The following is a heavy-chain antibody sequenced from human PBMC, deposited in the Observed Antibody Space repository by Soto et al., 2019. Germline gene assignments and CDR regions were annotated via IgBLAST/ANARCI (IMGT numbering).Heavy chain of an antibody. CDR3: AKDRNDFWSGAGFDY. V-gene: IGHV3-30*18. CDR1: GFTFSSYG. D-gene: IGHD3-3*01. J-gene: IGHJ4*02. Sequence: PGGSLRLSCAASGFTFSSYGRHWVRQAPGKGLEWVAVISYDGSNKYYADSVKGRFTISRDNSKNTLYLQMNSLRAEDTAVYYCAKDRNDFWSGAGFDYWGQGTLVTVSS. CDR2: ISYDGSNK.